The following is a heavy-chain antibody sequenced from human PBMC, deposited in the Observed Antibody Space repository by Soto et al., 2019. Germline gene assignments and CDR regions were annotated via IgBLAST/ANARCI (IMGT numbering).Heavy chain of an antibody. V-gene: IGHV3-7*04. J-gene: IGHJ4*02. CDR3: AGDDWGPAHI. CDR2: IKEDGTEI. Sequence: EMHLVESGGDLVQPGGSLRLSCAASGFTFSNSWMSWVRQAPGKGLEWVANIKEDGTEIHYVDSVKGRFSISRDNAKNCLYLQMSSLRVEDTGVYYGAGDDWGPAHIRGQGTPVTVSS. CDR1: GFTFSNSW. D-gene: IGHD2-2*01.